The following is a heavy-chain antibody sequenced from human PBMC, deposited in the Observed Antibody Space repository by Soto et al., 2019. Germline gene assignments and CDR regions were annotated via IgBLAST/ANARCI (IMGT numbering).Heavy chain of an antibody. CDR3: VRGTPTPGLDI. J-gene: IGHJ6*02. D-gene: IGHD1-1*01. CDR1: GFTFSSYG. Sequence: GGSLRLSCAASGFTFSSYGMHWVRQAPGKGLEWVAVISYDGSNKYYADSVRGRFSTSRDNTRNSFYLNMDSLRVGDTATYYCVRGTPTPGLDIWGRGTTVTVSS. V-gene: IGHV3-30*03. CDR2: ISYDGSNK.